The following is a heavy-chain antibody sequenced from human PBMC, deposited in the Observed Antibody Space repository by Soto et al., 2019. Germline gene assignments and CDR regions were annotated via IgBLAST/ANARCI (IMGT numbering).Heavy chain of an antibody. Sequence: ASVKVSCTDSGYTFTSYDINWVRQATGQGLEWMGWMNPNSGNTGYAQKFQGRVTMTRNTSISTAYMELSSLRSEDTAVYYCARAPTYYDFWSGYYSAYYYYYYMDVWGKGTTVTVSS. CDR2: MNPNSGNT. J-gene: IGHJ6*03. V-gene: IGHV1-8*02. CDR1: GYTFTSYD. D-gene: IGHD3-3*01. CDR3: ARAPTYYDFWSGYYSAYYYYYYMDV.